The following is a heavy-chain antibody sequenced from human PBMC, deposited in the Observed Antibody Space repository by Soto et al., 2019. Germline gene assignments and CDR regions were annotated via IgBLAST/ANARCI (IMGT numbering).Heavy chain of an antibody. V-gene: IGHV3-23*01. CDR1: GFTFKNFA. CDR3: AKDAVAYNGEWDWFDR. J-gene: IGHJ5*02. Sequence: EVQLLESGGGLVQPGGSLRLSCAASGFTFKNFAVSWVRQAPGKGMEWVSAIGGSGSSANYADSVKGRFTVSRDDSKSTLHLQMSGLRVDDTALYYCAKDAVAYNGEWDWFDRWGQGTLVTVSS. CDR2: IGGSGSSA. D-gene: IGHD3-10*01.